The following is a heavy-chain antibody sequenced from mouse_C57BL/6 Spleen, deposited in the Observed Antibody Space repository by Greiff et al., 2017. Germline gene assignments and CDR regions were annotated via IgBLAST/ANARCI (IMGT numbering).Heavy chain of an antibody. Sequence: VQLKESGPELVKPGASVKISCKASGYSFTDYNMNWVKQSNGKSLEWIGVINPNYGTTSYNQKFKGKATLTVDQSSSTAYMQLNSLTSEDSAVYYCARDYYGSSYDWFAYWGQGTLVTVSA. J-gene: IGHJ3*01. D-gene: IGHD1-1*01. CDR2: INPNYGTT. CDR1: GYSFTDYN. V-gene: IGHV1-39*01. CDR3: ARDYYGSSYDWFAY.